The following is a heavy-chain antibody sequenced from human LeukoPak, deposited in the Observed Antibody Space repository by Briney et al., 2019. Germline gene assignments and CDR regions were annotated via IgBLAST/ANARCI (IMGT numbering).Heavy chain of an antibody. Sequence: SETLSLTCTVSGGSISSYYWSWIRQPAGKGLEWIGRIYTSGSTNYNPSLKSRVTMSVDTSKNQFSLKLSSVAAADTAVYYCARHGYPHYYDSSGPIHFDYWGQGTLVTVSS. D-gene: IGHD3-22*01. V-gene: IGHV4-4*07. CDR3: ARHGYPHYYDSSGPIHFDY. CDR2: IYTSGST. J-gene: IGHJ4*02. CDR1: GGSISSYY.